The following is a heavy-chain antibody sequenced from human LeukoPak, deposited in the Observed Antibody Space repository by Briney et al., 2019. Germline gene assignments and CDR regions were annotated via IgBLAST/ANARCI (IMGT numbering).Heavy chain of an antibody. V-gene: IGHV4-59*01. Sequence: SETLSLTCTVSGGSISSYYWSWIRQPPGKGLEWIGYIYYSGSTNYNPSLKSRVTISVDTSKNQFSLKLSSVTAADTAVYYCARDQSNDAFDIWGQGTMVTVSS. CDR2: IYYSGST. J-gene: IGHJ3*02. CDR1: GGSISSYY. CDR3: ARDQSNDAFDI.